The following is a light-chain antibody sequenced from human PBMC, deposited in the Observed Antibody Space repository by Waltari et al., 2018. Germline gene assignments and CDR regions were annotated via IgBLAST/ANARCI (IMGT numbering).Light chain of an antibody. CDR3: QTWDGTTAV. J-gene: IGLJ3*02. CDR2: EDK. Sequence: SYELTQPPSVSVSPGQTASITCSGDQLGHKFASWYQQNPGQSPVVVIYEDKKRPSGLPERFSGSNSGNAATLTISGTQAVDEADYYCQTWDGTTAVFGGGTKLTVL. CDR1: QLGHKF. V-gene: IGLV3-1*01.